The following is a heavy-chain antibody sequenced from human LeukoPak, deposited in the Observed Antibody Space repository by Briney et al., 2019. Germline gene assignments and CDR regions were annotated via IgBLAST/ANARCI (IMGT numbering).Heavy chain of an antibody. CDR2: ISGRGGSL. Sequence: GGSLRLSCAASGFTFNSYAMNWVRQAPGKGLQWVSGISGRGGSLYYADSVKGRFTISRDNSKNTLFLQMDSLRDEDTAVYYCAKGYYDFWSGYYWGYFDYWGQGTLVTVSS. J-gene: IGHJ4*02. CDR1: GFTFNSYA. D-gene: IGHD3-3*01. V-gene: IGHV3-23*01. CDR3: AKGYYDFWSGYYWGYFDY.